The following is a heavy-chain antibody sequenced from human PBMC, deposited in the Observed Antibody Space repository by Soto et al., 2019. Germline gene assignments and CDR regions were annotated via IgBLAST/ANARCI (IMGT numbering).Heavy chain of an antibody. CDR2: INTDGSGT. V-gene: IGHV3-74*01. CDR3: AAGVIEAPAIGVS. CDR1: GFSFTRYW. D-gene: IGHD3-10*01. Sequence: GGSLRLSCAASGFSFTRYWMHWVRQAPGKGLVWVSDINTDGSGTRYADSVKGRFTISRDNAQNTLYLQMNSVRVEDTALYYCAAGVIEAPAIGVSWGQGTLVTVSS. J-gene: IGHJ5*02.